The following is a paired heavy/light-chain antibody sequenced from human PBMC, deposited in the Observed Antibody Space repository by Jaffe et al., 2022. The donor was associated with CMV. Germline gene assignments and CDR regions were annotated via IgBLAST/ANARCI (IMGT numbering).Heavy chain of an antibody. CDR1: GYTLTDLS. Sequence: QVQLVQSGAEVKKPGASVKVSCKISGYTLTDLSMHWVRQAPGKGFEWMGGFAPEDDETIYAQRFQGRVTMTEETFTDTVYMELSSLRSDDTAVYYCAIGRRRSPYDSGNFYSMDVWGQGTTVTVSS. J-gene: IGHJ6*02. CDR2: FAPEDDET. V-gene: IGHV1-24*01. D-gene: IGHD3-10*01. CDR3: AIGRRRSPYDSGNFYSMDV.
Light chain of an antibody. CDR2: KSF. Sequence: DIQMTQSPSTLSASVGDRVTITCRASQSISTWVAWYQQKPGKAPKLLIYKSFSLESGVPSRFSGSGSGTEFIFTISSLQPDDFATYYCQQYVSYPYTFGQGTKLEIK. CDR3: QQYVSYPYT. J-gene: IGKJ2*01. CDR1: QSISTW. V-gene: IGKV1-5*03.